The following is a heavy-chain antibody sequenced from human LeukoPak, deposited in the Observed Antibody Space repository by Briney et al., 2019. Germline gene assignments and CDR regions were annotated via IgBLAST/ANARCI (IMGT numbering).Heavy chain of an antibody. CDR1: GASISDYY. J-gene: IGHJ4*02. CDR2: IYAAET. V-gene: IGHV4-4*07. D-gene: IGHD3-10*01. Sequence: SETLSLTCNVSGASISDYYWSWIRQSAGKGLEWIGRIYAAETDFNPSLKSRLTMSIDTSKNQFSLKLRSVTAADTAVYYCARGSPPGPLKPDYFDYWGQGTLVTVSS. CDR3: ARGSPPGPLKPDYFDY.